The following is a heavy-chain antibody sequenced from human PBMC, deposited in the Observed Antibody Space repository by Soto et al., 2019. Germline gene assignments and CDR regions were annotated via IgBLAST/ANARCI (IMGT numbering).Heavy chain of an antibody. CDR2: IYYSGST. Sequence: PSETLSLTCTVSGGSIRSYYWSWIRQPPGKGLEWIGYIYYSGSTNYNPSLKSRVTISVDTSKNQFSLKLSSVTAADTAVYYCARVRAAAGWWFDPWGQGTLVTVSS. D-gene: IGHD6-13*01. V-gene: IGHV4-59*01. CDR1: GGSIRSYY. J-gene: IGHJ5*02. CDR3: ARVRAAAGWWFDP.